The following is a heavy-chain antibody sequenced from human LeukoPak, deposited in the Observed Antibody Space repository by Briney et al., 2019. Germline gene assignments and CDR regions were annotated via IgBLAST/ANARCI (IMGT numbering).Heavy chain of an antibody. V-gene: IGHV4-30-2*01. J-gene: IGHJ4*02. D-gene: IGHD3-9*01. CDR1: GGSISSGGYY. CDR2: IYHSGST. Sequence: SETLSLTCTVSGGSISSGGYYWSWIRQPPGKGLEWIGYIYHSGSTYYNPSLKSRVTISVDTSKNQFSLKLSSVTAADTAVYYCARQFDILTGFDYWGQGTLVTVSS. CDR3: ARQFDILTGFDY.